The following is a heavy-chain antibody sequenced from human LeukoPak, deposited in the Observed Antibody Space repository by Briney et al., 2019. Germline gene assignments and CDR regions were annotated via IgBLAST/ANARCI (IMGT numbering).Heavy chain of an antibody. V-gene: IGHV1-2*02. CDR2: INPNSGGT. D-gene: IGHD3-9*01. CDR3: ARGSIFSGNWFDP. Sequence: ASVNVSCKASGYTFTAYYMHWVRQAPGQGLEWMGWINPNSGGTKYAQKFQGRVTMTRDTSISTAYMDLSSLTSDDTAVYYCARGSIFSGNWFDPWGQGTLVTVSS. J-gene: IGHJ5*02. CDR1: GYTFTAYY.